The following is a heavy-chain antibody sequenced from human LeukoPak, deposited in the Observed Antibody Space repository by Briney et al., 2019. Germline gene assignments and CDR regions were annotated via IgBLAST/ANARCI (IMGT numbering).Heavy chain of an antibody. CDR2: IYYTGST. CDR1: GGSISSYH. D-gene: IGHD1-20*01. Sequence: SETLSLTCTVSGGSISSYHWSWIRQPPGKGLEWIGYIYYTGSTNYNPSLKSRVTISVDTSKNQFSLKLTSVTAADTAVYYCVRGGFTRIIGTTYWFDPWGQGTLVTVSS. J-gene: IGHJ5*02. V-gene: IGHV4-59*08. CDR3: VRGGFTRIIGTTYWFDP.